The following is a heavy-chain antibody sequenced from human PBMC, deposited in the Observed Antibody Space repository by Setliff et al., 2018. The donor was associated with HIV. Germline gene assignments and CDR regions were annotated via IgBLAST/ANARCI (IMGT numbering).Heavy chain of an antibody. CDR3: ATAEGERMLRAYYDFWSGYSVY. V-gene: IGHV4-61*02. D-gene: IGHD3-3*01. Sequence: KPSETLSLTCTVSGGSISSGSYYWSWIRQPAGKGLEWIGRIYTSGSTNYNPSLKSRFTISRDNSKNTLYLQMNSLRAEDTAVYYCATAEGERMLRAYYDFWSGYSVYWGQGTLVTVSS. CDR2: IYTSGST. CDR1: GGSISSGSYY. J-gene: IGHJ4*02.